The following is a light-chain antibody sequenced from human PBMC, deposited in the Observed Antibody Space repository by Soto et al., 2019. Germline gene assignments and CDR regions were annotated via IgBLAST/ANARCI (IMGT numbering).Light chain of an antibody. CDR2: EVS. CDR1: SSDVGGYNY. J-gene: IGLJ1*01. V-gene: IGLV2-14*01. CDR3: NSYTSSSTLYG. Sequence: QSALAQPASVSGSPGQSITISCTGTSSDVGGYNYVSWYQHHPGKAPKLMIYEVSNRPSGVSNRFSGSKSGNTASLTISGLQAEDEADYYCNSYTSSSTLYGCGTGTKVTVL.